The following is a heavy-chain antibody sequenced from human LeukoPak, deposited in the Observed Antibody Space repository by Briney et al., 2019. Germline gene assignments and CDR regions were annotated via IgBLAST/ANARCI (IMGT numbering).Heavy chain of an antibody. CDR1: GFTCSSYA. D-gene: IGHD3-22*01. V-gene: IGHV3-64*01. J-gene: IGHJ4*02. CDR3: ARGDSSGYSDFDY. CDR2: ISSNGGST. Sequence: PGGSLRLSCAASGFTCSSYAMHWVRQAPGKGLEYVSAISSNGGSTYYANSVEGRFTISRDNSKNTLYLQMGSLRAEDMAVYYCARGDSSGYSDFDYWGQGTLVTVSS.